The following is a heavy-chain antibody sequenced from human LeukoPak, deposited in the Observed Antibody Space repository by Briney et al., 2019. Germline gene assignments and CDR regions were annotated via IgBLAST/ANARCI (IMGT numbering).Heavy chain of an antibody. Sequence: TSETPSLTCAVSGYSISSGYYWGLIRQPPGKGLEWIGSIYHSGSTYYNPSLKSRVTISVDTSKNQFSLKLSSVTAADTAVYYCARTYPSEVAIWVAFDIWGQGTMVTVSS. J-gene: IGHJ3*02. V-gene: IGHV4-38-2*01. CDR1: GYSISSGYY. CDR3: ARTYPSEVAIWVAFDI. CDR2: IYHSGST. D-gene: IGHD2-21*01.